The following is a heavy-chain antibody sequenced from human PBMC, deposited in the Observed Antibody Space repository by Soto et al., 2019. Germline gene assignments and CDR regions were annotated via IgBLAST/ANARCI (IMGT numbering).Heavy chain of an antibody. V-gene: IGHV3-23*01. CDR2: ISGSGGST. J-gene: IGHJ4*02. CDR3: AKDLGCSGGSCYSGPLDY. CDR1: GFTFSSYA. Sequence: GGSLRLSCAASGFTFSSYAMSWVRQAPGKGLEWVSAISGSGGSTYYADSVKGRFTISRDNSKNTLYLQMNSLRAEDTAVYYCAKDLGCSGGSCYSGPLDYWGQGTLVTGLL. D-gene: IGHD2-15*01.